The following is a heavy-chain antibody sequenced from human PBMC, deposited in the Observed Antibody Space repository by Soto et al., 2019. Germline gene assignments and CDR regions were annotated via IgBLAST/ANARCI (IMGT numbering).Heavy chain of an antibody. CDR2: IYSGGST. CDR1: GFTVSSNY. V-gene: IGHV3-53*01. D-gene: IGHD6-6*01. J-gene: IGHJ6*02. CDR3: AREGKQLRPDYYYGMDV. Sequence: EVQLVESGGGLIQPGGSLRLSCAASGFTVSSNYMSWVRHAPGKGLEWVSVIYSGGSTYYADSVKGRFTISRDNSKNTLYLQMNSLRAEDTAVYYCAREGKQLRPDYYYGMDVWGQGTTVTVSS.